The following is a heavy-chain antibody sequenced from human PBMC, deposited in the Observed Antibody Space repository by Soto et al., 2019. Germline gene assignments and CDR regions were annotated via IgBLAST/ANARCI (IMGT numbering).Heavy chain of an antibody. J-gene: IGHJ6*02. CDR1: GVPFSSYA. CDR2: IGESGTPT. Sequence: GGSLRLSCAASGVPFSSYAMKWVRQAPGKGLEWVSLIGESGTPTYYADSVKGRFTISRDNSGNTLFLEMYSLRAEDTAVYYCARYIPGVRYYGMDVWGQGTTVTVSS. V-gene: IGHV3-23*01. D-gene: IGHD2-2*01. CDR3: ARYIPGVRYYGMDV.